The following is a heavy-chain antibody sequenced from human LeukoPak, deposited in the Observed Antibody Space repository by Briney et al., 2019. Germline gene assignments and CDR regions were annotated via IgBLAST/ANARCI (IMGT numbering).Heavy chain of an antibody. CDR1: GGTFSSYA. D-gene: IGHD3-10*01. Sequence: SVKVSCKXSGGTFSSYAISWVRQAPGQGLERMGRISPIFGTANYAQKFQGRVTITTDESTSTAYMELSSLRSEDTAVYYCARARAPMVRGVTPYNWFDPWGQGTLVTVSS. CDR2: ISPIFGTA. V-gene: IGHV1-69*05. CDR3: ARARAPMVRGVTPYNWFDP. J-gene: IGHJ5*02.